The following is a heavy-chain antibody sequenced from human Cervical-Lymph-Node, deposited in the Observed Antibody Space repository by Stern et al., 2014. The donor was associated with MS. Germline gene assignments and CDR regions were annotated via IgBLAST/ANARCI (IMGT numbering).Heavy chain of an antibody. CDR1: GGSISSGDNY. J-gene: IGHJ4*02. Sequence: VQLEESGPGLVKPSQTLSLTCTVSGGSISSGDNYWSWIRQPPGKGPEWIGYIHYSGGTYFNQSLKSRATISADTSKNQFSLKLNSMTAADTAVYYCARVPDYGDAFFDYWGQGILVTVSS. CDR2: IHYSGGT. D-gene: IGHD4-17*01. CDR3: ARVPDYGDAFFDY. V-gene: IGHV4-30-4*01.